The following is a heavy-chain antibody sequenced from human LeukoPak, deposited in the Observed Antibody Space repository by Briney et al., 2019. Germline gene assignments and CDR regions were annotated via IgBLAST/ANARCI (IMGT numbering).Heavy chain of an antibody. CDR1: GGTFSSYA. CDR2: IIPIFGTA. V-gene: IGHV1-69*05. Sequence: ASVKVSCKASGGTFSSYAISWVRQAPGQGREWMGRIIPIFGTANYAQKFQGRVTITTDESTSTAYMELSSLRSEDTAVYYCARDRPRWPFDPWGQGTLVTVSS. J-gene: IGHJ5*02. D-gene: IGHD2-15*01. CDR3: ARDRPRWPFDP.